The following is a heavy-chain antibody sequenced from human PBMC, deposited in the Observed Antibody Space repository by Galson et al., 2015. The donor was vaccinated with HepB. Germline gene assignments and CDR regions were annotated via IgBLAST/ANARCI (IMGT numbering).Heavy chain of an antibody. CDR1: GGTFRSYA. CDR2: IIPIFGTA. J-gene: IGHJ4*02. D-gene: IGHD2-21*02. CDR3: AVSWDKYCGGDCYSVSYFDY. Sequence: SVKVSCKASGGTFRSYAISWVRQAPGQGLEWMGGIIPIFGTANYAQKFQGRVTITADESTSTAYMELSSLRSEDTAVYYCAVSWDKYCGGDCYSVSYFDYWGQGTLVTVSS. V-gene: IGHV1-69*13.